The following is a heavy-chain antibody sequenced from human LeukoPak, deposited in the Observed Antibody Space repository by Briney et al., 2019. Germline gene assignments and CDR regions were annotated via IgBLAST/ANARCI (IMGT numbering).Heavy chain of an antibody. CDR2: ISGSGGST. CDR1: GFTFTSYA. J-gene: IGHJ3*02. CDR3: ARMGIAGTYDAFDI. D-gene: IGHD6-13*01. V-gene: IGHV3-23*01. Sequence: GGSLRLSCAASGFTFTSYAMSWVRQAPGKGLEWVSVISGSGGSTYYADSVKGRFTTSRDNSKNTLYLQMNSLRAEDTAVYYCARMGIAGTYDAFDIRGQGTMVTVSS.